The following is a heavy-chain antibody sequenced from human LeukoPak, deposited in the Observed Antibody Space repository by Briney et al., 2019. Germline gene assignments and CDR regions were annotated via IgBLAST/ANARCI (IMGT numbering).Heavy chain of an antibody. CDR3: ARGPRDILTGYFDY. CDR1: GGSISSYY. V-gene: IGHV4-59*12. J-gene: IGHJ4*02. CDR2: IYYSGST. Sequence: PSETLSLTCTVSGGSISSYYWSWIRQPPGKGLEWIGYIYYSGSTYYSPSLKSRLTISVDTSKNQFSLKLSSVTAADTAVYYCARGPRDILTGYFDYWGQGSLVTVSS. D-gene: IGHD3-9*01.